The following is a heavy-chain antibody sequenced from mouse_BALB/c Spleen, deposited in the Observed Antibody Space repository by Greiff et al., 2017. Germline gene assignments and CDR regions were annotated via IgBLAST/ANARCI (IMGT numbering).Heavy chain of an antibody. CDR3: TRDGGV. J-gene: IGHJ1*01. CDR1: GFTFSSYT. V-gene: IGHV5-6-4*01. Sequence: EVKLMESGGGLVKPGGSLKLSCAASGFTFSSYTMSWVRQTPEKRLEWVATISSGGSYTYYPDSVKGRFTISRDNAKNTLYLQMSSLKSEDTAMYYCTRDGGVWGAGTTVTVSS. CDR2: ISSGGSYT.